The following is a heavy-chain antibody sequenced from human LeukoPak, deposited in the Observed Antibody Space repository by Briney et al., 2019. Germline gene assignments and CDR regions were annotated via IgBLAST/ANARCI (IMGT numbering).Heavy chain of an antibody. CDR3: AREGDVVVPATNWFDP. J-gene: IGHJ5*02. CDR2: INSNSGGT. CDR1: GYTFTGYY. Sequence: ASVKVSCKASGYTFTGYYMHWVRQAPGQGLEWMGWINSNSGGTNYAQKFQGWVTMTRDTSISTAYMELSRLRSDDTAVYYCAREGDVVVPATNWFDPWGQGTLVTVSS. D-gene: IGHD2-2*01. V-gene: IGHV1-2*04.